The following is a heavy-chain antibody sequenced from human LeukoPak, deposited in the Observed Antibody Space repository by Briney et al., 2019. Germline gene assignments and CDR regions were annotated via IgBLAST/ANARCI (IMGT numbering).Heavy chain of an antibody. CDR3: ASRSGGFDY. Sequence: PGGSLRLSCAASGFTFSSYGMHWVRQAPGKGLEWVAVISRDGTIKYYADYVKGRFTISRDNSKNTLYLQMDSLRPEDTAVFYCASRSGGFDYWGQGTLVTISS. J-gene: IGHJ4*02. D-gene: IGHD2-15*01. CDR2: ISRDGTIK. CDR1: GFTFSSYG. V-gene: IGHV3-30*03.